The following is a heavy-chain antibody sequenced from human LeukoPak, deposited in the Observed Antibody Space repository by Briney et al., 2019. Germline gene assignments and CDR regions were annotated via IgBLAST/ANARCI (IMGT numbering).Heavy chain of an antibody. CDR3: ARARYYYDSSGYPLNDAFDI. CDR2: IYPGDSDT. Sequence: GESLKISCKGSGYSFTSYWIGWVRQMPGKGLEWMGIIYPGDSDTRYSPSFQGQVTISADKPISTAYLQWSSLKASDTAMYYCARARYYYDSSGYPLNDAFDIWGQGTMVTVSS. D-gene: IGHD3-22*01. V-gene: IGHV5-51*04. CDR1: GYSFTSYW. J-gene: IGHJ3*02.